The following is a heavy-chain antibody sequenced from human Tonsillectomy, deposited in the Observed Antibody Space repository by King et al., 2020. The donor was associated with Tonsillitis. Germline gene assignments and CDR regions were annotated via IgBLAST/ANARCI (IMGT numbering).Heavy chain of an antibody. CDR2: ISYDGNNK. CDR3: ARAKLAITGSYYLDY. V-gene: IGHV3-30-3*01. J-gene: IGHJ4*02. Sequence: VQLVESEGGVVQPGRSLRLSCAASGFTFSRYPMHWVRQAPGKGLEWVAIISYDGNNKYYADSVKGRFTISRDNSKNTLSLQMNSLRAEDTAVYYCARAKLAITGSYYLDYWGQGTLVTVSS. D-gene: IGHD1-26*01. CDR1: GFTFSRYP.